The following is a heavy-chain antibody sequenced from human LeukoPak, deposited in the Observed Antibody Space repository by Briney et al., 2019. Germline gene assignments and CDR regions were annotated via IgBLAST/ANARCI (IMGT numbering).Heavy chain of an antibody. J-gene: IGHJ4*02. V-gene: IGHV3-21*01. Sequence: PGGSLRLSCVGSGFMFSSSTMNWVRQAPGKGLEWVSSISDSGRNVHYVDSLKGRFTISRDNAKSSLYLQTNSLGVEDAAVYYCVKGDAREYWGQGTLVTVSS. CDR2: ISDSGRNV. CDR1: GFMFSSST. CDR3: VKGDAREY. D-gene: IGHD5-24*01.